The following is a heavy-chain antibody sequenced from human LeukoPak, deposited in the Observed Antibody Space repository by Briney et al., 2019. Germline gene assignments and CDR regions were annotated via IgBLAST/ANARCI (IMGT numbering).Heavy chain of an antibody. V-gene: IGHV3-23*01. CDR3: AKDLLSYFDY. CDR2: LSGSGGST. J-gene: IGHJ4*02. Sequence: GGSLRLSCAASGFTFSSYAMSWVRQAPGKGLEWVSTLSGSGGSTYYADSVKGRFTISRDNSKNTLYLQMNSLRAEDTAVYYCAKDLLSYFDYWGQGTLVTVSS. D-gene: IGHD2-21*01. CDR1: GFTFSSYA.